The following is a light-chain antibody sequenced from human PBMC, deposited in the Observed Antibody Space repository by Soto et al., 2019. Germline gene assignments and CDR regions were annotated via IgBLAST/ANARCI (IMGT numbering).Light chain of an antibody. V-gene: IGLV2-11*01. CDR2: GVS. Sequence: QSVLTQPRSVSGSPGQSVTISCTGTSSDVGGYNYVSWYQQHPGKAPKLMIYGVSKRPSGVPDRFSGSKSGNTASLTISGLQAEDEADYYCCSYAGTYTFGVFGTGTKVTVL. J-gene: IGLJ1*01. CDR1: SSDVGGYNY. CDR3: CSYAGTYTFGV.